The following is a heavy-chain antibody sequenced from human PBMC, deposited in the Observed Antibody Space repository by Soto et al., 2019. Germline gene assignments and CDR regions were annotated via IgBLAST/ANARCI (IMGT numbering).Heavy chain of an antibody. CDR1: GFTFSSYA. CDR2: ISGSGGST. Sequence: EVQLLESGGGLVQPGGSLRLSCAASGFTFSSYAMSWVRQAPGKGLEWVSAISGSGGSTYYADSVKGRFTISRDNSKNTLYLQTNSLRAEHSFLYYSALMSSNGWHFDYWGQGTLVTVSS. D-gene: IGHD6-25*01. V-gene: IGHV3-23*01. J-gene: IGHJ4*02. CDR3: ALMSSNGWHFDY.